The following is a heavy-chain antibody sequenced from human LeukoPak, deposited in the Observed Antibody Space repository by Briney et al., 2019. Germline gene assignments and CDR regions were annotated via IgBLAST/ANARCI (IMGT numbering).Heavy chain of an antibody. CDR3: ARVGSGWPNYYYYMDV. CDR1: GDSISSSNSY. V-gene: IGHV4-39*07. Sequence: SETLSLTCTVSGDSISSSNSYWGWIRQPPGEGLEWIGSIYYSGNTYYNTSLKSRVTISVDTSKNQFSLRLSSVTAADTAVYYCARVGSGWPNYYYYMDVWGKGTTVTVSS. CDR2: IYYSGNT. D-gene: IGHD6-19*01. J-gene: IGHJ6*03.